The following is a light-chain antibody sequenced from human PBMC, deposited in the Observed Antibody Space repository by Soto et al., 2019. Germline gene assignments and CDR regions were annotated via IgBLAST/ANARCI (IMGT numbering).Light chain of an antibody. V-gene: IGLV2-14*01. Sequence: QSVLTQPASVSGSPGQSITISCTGTSSDVGGYDYVSWYQQYPDKAPKLMIFEVSNRPSGVSNRFSDSKSGNTASLTISGLQTEDEADYYCSAYAGSSVLFGGGTKLTVL. CDR2: EVS. J-gene: IGLJ2*01. CDR1: SSDVGGYDY. CDR3: SAYAGSSVL.